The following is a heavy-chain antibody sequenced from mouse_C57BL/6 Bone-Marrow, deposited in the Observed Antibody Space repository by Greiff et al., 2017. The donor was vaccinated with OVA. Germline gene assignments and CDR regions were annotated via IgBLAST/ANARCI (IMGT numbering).Heavy chain of an antibody. J-gene: IGHJ4*01. Sequence: QVQLQQSDAELVKPGASVKISCKVSGYTFTDHTIHWMKQRPEQGLAWIGYIYPRDGSTKSNEKFKGTATLTADKSSRTAYMQLNSLTSEDSAVYFCARGGLRRDYYAMDYWGQGTSVTVSS. CDR3: ARGGLRRDYYAMDY. CDR1: GYTFTDHT. CDR2: IYPRDGST. D-gene: IGHD2-4*01. V-gene: IGHV1-78*01.